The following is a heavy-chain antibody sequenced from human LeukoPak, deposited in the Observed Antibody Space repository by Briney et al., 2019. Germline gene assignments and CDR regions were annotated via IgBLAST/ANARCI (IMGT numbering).Heavy chain of an antibody. CDR3: VREGDYVWGDYRSLDY. V-gene: IGHV3-7*01. J-gene: IGHJ4*02. Sequence: PGGSLRLSCAASGFTFTNRWMNWVRQAPGKGLEWVAKIGKDGSEKNYVDSVKGRFTISRDNAKSSLYLQMNSLRAEDTAVYHCVREGDYVWGDYRSLDYWGQGTLVTVSS. D-gene: IGHD3-16*02. CDR2: IGKDGSEK. CDR1: GFTFTNRW.